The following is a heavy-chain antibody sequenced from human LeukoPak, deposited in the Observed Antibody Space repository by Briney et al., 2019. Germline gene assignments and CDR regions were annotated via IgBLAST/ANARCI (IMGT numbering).Heavy chain of an antibody. J-gene: IGHJ1*01. CDR3: AKDAQRGFDYSNSLQN. CDR1: GFTFSHYG. D-gene: IGHD4-11*01. CDR2: IWSDGSDK. V-gene: IGHV3-33*03. Sequence: GGSVRLSCAASGFTFSHYGMHWVRQAPGAGLEWVAVIWSDGSDKLCRESVKGRFTISRDNSKNSLFLQMSSLRAEDTAVYYCAKDAQRGFDYSNSLQNWGQGILVTVSS.